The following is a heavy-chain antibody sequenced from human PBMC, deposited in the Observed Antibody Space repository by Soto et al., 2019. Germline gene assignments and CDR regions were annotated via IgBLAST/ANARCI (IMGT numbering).Heavy chain of an antibody. J-gene: IGHJ4*02. CDR1: GGSISSGSYY. D-gene: IGHD2-21*02. Sequence: QVQLQESGPGLVKPSQTLSLTCTVSGGSISSGSYYWSWIRQHPGKGLEWIGYIYYSGSTYYNPSLKSRVTISVDTSKNQFSLKLSSVTAADTAVYYCARGRVVTATLKYYFDYWGQGTLVTVSS. CDR3: ARGRVVTATLKYYFDY. CDR2: IYYSGST. V-gene: IGHV4-31*03.